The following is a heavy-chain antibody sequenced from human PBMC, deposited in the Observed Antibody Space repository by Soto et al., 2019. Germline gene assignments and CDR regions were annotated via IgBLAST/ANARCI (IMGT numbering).Heavy chain of an antibody. CDR2: ISSSSSYI. CDR3: AKSWFGEPLGISDY. Sequence: PGGSLRLSCAASGFTFSSYSMNWVRQAPGKGLEWVSSISSSSSYIYYADSVKGRFTISRDNAKNSLYLQMNSLRAEDTAVYYCAKSWFGEPLGISDYWGQGTLVTVSS. J-gene: IGHJ4*02. V-gene: IGHV3-21*01. CDR1: GFTFSSYS. D-gene: IGHD3-10*01.